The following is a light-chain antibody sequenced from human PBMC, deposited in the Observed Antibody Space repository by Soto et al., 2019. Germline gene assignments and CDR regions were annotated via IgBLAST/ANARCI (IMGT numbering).Light chain of an antibody. CDR2: GAS. Sequence: EIVLTQSPGTLSLSPGERATLSCRASQSVSSSYLAWYQQKPGQAPRLLIYGASSRATGIPDRFSGSGSGTDFTLTISRLEPEDCAVYYWQQYGSSPPNTFGQGTKLEIK. V-gene: IGKV3-20*01. J-gene: IGKJ2*01. CDR3: QQYGSSPPNT. CDR1: QSVSSSY.